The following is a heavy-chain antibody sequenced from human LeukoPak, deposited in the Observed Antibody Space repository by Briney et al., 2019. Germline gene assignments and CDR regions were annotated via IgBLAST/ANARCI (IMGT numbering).Heavy chain of an antibody. CDR1: GGSISSYY. CDR2: IYTSGST. CDR3: ARLHDYGDYYYYYYYMDV. J-gene: IGHJ6*03. Sequence: SETLSLTCIVSGGSISSYYWSWIRQPPGKGLEWIGYIYTSGSTNYNPSLKSRVTISVDTSKNQFSLKLSSVTAADTAVYYCARLHDYGDYYYYYYYMDVWGKGTTVTVSS. D-gene: IGHD4-17*01. V-gene: IGHV4-4*09.